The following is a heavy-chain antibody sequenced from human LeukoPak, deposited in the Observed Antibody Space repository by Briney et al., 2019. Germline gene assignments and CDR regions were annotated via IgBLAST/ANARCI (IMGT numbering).Heavy chain of an antibody. CDR3: AKVSVPAVPRGAFDI. D-gene: IGHD2-2*01. CDR1: GFMFSNYG. Sequence: GRSLRLSCEASGFMFSNYGMHWVRQAPGKGLEWVAFIRYDGSNKYYADSVKGRFTISRDNSKNTLYLQMNSLRAEDTAVYYCAKVSVPAVPRGAFDIWGQGTMVTVSS. CDR2: IRYDGSNK. V-gene: IGHV3-30*02. J-gene: IGHJ3*02.